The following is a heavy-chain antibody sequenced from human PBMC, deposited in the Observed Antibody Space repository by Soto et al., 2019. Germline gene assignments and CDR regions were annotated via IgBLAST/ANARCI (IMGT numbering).Heavy chain of an antibody. CDR1: GFSLDTTGMR. J-gene: IGHJ4*02. CDR2: IDGDDDK. CDR3: ARTPTRPVGGTSFEY. V-gene: IGHV2-70*04. Sequence: SGPTLVNPTQTLTLTCSFFGFSLDTTGMRLNWIRQSPGKALEWLARIDGDDDKFYITSLRTRLTISRGTSRNQVVLTMTNMDPKDTGTYYCARTPTRPVGGTSFEYLGQGTLVTVSS. D-gene: IGHD6-19*01.